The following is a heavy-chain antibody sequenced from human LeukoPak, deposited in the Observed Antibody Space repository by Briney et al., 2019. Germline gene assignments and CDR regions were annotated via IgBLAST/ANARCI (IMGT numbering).Heavy chain of an antibody. V-gene: IGHV3-30*03. Sequence: GRSLRLSCAASGFTFSSYGMHWVRQAPGKGLEWVAIFSYDGSTKYYADSVKGRFTISRDNSKNTLYLQMNSLRAEDTAVYYXXXGRKTIFGVVNYIRRGGFDYWGQGTLVTVSS. J-gene: IGHJ4*02. CDR1: GFTFSSYG. CDR2: FSYDGSTK. CDR3: XXGRKTIFGVVNYIRRGGFDY. D-gene: IGHD3-3*01.